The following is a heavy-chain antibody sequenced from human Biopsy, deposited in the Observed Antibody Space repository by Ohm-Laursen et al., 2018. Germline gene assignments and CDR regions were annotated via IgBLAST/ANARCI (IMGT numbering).Heavy chain of an antibody. J-gene: IGHJ2*01. CDR3: ARDRGYYSDRTVPGYFDL. D-gene: IGHD3-22*01. CDR2: VYYTGST. V-gene: IGHV4-59*01. Sequence: GTLSLACPVSGDSISSYYWSWIRQPPGKGLQWIGYVYYTGSTDYNPSLQSRVTISVDTSKNHFSLRLRSVTPADTAIYYCARDRGYYSDRTVPGYFDLWGRGTLVTVSS. CDR1: GDSISSYY.